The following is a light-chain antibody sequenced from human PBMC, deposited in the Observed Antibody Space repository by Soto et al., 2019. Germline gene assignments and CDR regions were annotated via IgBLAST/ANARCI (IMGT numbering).Light chain of an antibody. Sequence: DIQMTQSPSTLSASVGHRDTITCRASQSINAWLAWYQQKPGKAPKLLVYDVSTLDSGVPSRFSGIASGTEFATTICSLESDDFATYYCQPYHRYSRFGQGIRVDIK. V-gene: IGKV1-5*01. J-gene: IGKJ1*01. CDR2: DVS. CDR1: QSINAW. CDR3: QPYHRYSR.